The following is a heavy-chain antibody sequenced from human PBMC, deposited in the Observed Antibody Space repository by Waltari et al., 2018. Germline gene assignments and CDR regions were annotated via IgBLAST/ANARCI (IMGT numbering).Heavy chain of an antibody. Sequence: KLQESGPGLVKPSGTLSLTCGVSGDSMSSTYCWSWVRQSPGKGLEWKGQVRGDGGTNYTPSFASRVTVSLDTYNNQFSLMVTSATAADTAVYYCARDRGRGLYLDSWGPGTLVTVSP. CDR3: ARDRGRGLYLDS. D-gene: IGHD2-15*01. CDR2: VRGDGGT. J-gene: IGHJ4*02. CDR1: GDSMSSTYC. V-gene: IGHV4-4*02.